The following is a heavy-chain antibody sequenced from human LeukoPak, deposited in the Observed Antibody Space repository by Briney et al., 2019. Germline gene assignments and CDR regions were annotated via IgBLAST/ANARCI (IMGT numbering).Heavy chain of an antibody. V-gene: IGHV3-23*01. Sequence: GGSLRLSCAASGFTFSSYAMSWVRQAPGKGLEWVSAISGSGGSTYYADSVKGRFTISRDNSKNTLYLQMNSLRAEDTAVYYCAKGGGTHYYDSRGNAFDIWGQGTMVTVSS. CDR3: AKGGGTHYYDSRGNAFDI. J-gene: IGHJ3*02. D-gene: IGHD3-22*01. CDR2: ISGSGGST. CDR1: GFTFSSYA.